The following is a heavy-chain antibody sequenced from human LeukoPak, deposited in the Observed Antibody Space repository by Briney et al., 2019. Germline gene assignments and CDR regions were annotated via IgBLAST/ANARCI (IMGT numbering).Heavy chain of an antibody. CDR3: ARAYSSSWSSFDY. D-gene: IGHD6-13*01. J-gene: IGHJ4*02. CDR2: ISGSGGST. CDR1: GFTVSSNY. V-gene: IGHV3-53*01. Sequence: GGSLRLSCAASGFTVSSNYMSWVRQAPGKGLEWVSAISGSGGSTYYADSVRGRFTISRDNSKNTVYLQMNSLRAEDTAVYYCARAYSSSWSSFDYWGQGTLVTVSS.